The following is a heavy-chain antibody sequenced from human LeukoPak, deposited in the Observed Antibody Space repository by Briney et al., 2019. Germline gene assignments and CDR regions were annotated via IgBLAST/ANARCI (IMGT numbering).Heavy chain of an antibody. D-gene: IGHD5-12*01. CDR3: AREGGLRGYSGYGGWFDP. CDR1: GSTFSSYA. CDR2: IIPIFGTA. Sequence: ASVKVSCKASGSTFSSYAISWVRQAPGQGLEWMGGIIPIFGTANYAQKFQGRVTITADESTSTAYMELSSLRSEDTAVYYCAREGGLRGYSGYGGWFDPWGQGTLVTVSS. V-gene: IGHV1-69*13. J-gene: IGHJ5*02.